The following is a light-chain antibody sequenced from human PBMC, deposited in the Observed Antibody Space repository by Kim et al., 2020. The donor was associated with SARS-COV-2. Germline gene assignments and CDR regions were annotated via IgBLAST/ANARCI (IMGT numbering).Light chain of an antibody. J-gene: IGLJ2*01. CDR1: SSNIGAGYD. CDR3: QSYDSSLSALV. Sequence: GVTISGPGSSSNIGAGYDVHWYQQLPGTAPKLLIYANSNRPSGVPDRFSGSKSGTSASLAITGLQAEDEADYYCQSYDSSLSALVFGGGTQLTVL. V-gene: IGLV1-40*01. CDR2: ANS.